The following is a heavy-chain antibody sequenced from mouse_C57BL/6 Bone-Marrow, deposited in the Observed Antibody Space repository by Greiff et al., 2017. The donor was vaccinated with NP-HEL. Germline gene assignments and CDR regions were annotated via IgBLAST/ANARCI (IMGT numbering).Heavy chain of an antibody. J-gene: IGHJ4*01. CDR2: ISNGGGST. D-gene: IGHD1-1*02. Sequence: EVHLVESGGGLVQPGGSLKLSCAASGFTFSDYYMYWVRQTPEKRLEWVAYISNGGGSTYYPDTVKGRFTISRDNAKNTLYLQMSRLKSEDTAMYYCARKGLVGYAMDYWGQGTSVTVSS. CDR1: GFTFSDYY. CDR3: ARKGLVGYAMDY. V-gene: IGHV5-12*01.